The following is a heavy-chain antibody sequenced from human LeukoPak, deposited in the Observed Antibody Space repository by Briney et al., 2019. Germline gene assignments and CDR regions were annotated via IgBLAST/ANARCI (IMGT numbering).Heavy chain of an antibody. CDR2: ISGSGGST. CDR3: AKDIVLMMYANGFDY. CDR1: GFTFNSYA. V-gene: IGHV3-23*01. Sequence: PGGSLRLSCAASGFTFNSYAMSWVRQAPGKGLEWVAAISGSGGSTDYADPVKGRFTISRDNSKNTLYMRMNSLRAEDTAVYYCAKDIVLMMYANGFDYWGQGTLVTVSS. J-gene: IGHJ4*02. D-gene: IGHD2-8*01.